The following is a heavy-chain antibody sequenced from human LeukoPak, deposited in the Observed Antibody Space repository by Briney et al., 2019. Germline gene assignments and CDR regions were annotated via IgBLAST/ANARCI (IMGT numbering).Heavy chain of an antibody. V-gene: IGHV1-69*06. CDR1: GGTFSSYA. CDR2: IIPIFGTA. CDR3: ASIAVTTDYYYGMDV. D-gene: IGHD4-17*01. Sequence: SVKVSCKASGGTFSSYAISWVRQAPGQGLEWMGGIIPIFGTANYAQKFQGRVTITADKSTSTAYMELSSLRSEDTAVYYCASIAVTTDYYYGMDVWGKGTTVAVSS. J-gene: IGHJ6*04.